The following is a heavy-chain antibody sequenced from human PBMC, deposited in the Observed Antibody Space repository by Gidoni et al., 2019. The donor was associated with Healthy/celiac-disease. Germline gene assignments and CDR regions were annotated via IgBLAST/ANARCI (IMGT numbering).Heavy chain of an antibody. J-gene: IGHJ6*02. CDR3: ARGWGIAAAGIDSLYYYGMDV. Sequence: QVQLQQWGAGLLKPSATLSLTCAVYGGSFSGYYWSWIRQPPGKGLEWIGEINHSGSTNYNPSLKSRVTISVDTSKNQFSLKLSSVTAADTAVYYCARGWGIAAAGIDSLYYYGMDVWGQGTTVTVSS. V-gene: IGHV4-34*01. CDR2: INHSGST. CDR1: GGSFSGYY. D-gene: IGHD6-13*01.